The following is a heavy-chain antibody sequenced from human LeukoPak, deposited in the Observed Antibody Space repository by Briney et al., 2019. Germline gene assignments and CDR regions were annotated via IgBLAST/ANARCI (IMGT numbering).Heavy chain of an antibody. V-gene: IGHV3-23*01. CDR3: TKSPRIVGATAAIDY. Sequence: GGSLRLSCAASGFTFSNYAMSWVRQAPGKGLEWVSAISGSGDTTYYADSGKGRFTISRDNSKNTLYLQMNSLRVEDTAVYYCTKSPRIVGATAAIDYWGQGTLVTVSS. CDR1: GFTFSNYA. J-gene: IGHJ4*02. D-gene: IGHD1-26*01. CDR2: ISGSGDTT.